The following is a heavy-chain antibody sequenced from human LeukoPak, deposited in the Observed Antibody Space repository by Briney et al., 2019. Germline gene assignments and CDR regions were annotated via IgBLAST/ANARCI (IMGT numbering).Heavy chain of an antibody. V-gene: IGHV3-74*01. CDR1: GFTFSSYW. CDR2: INSDGSST. Sequence: GGSLRLSCAASGFTFSSYWMHWVRQAPGKGLVWVSRINSDGSSTSYADSVKGRFTISRDNAKNTLYLQMNSLRAEDTAVYYCARAGSSGIVVVPAAIETFYGMDVWGQGTTVTVSS. J-gene: IGHJ6*02. D-gene: IGHD2-2*01. CDR3: ARAGSSGIVVVPAAIETFYGMDV.